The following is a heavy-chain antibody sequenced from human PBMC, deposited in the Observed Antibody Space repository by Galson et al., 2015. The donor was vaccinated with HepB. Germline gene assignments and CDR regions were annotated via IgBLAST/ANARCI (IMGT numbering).Heavy chain of an antibody. V-gene: IGHV3-30*18. CDR1: GFTFSSYG. CDR3: AKYYSGSYAN. J-gene: IGHJ4*02. D-gene: IGHD1-26*01. Sequence: SLRLSCAASGFTFSSYGMHWVRQAPGKGLEWVAVISYDGSNKYYADSVKGRFTISRDNSKNTLYLQMNSLRAEDTAVYYCAKYYSGSYANWGQGTLVTVSS. CDR2: ISYDGSNK.